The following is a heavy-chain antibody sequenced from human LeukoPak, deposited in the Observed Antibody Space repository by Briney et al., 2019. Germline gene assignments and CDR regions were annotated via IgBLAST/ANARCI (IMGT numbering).Heavy chain of an antibody. CDR2: ISSSSSYI. CDR3: ARDEVSYYYDSSGPYDY. V-gene: IGHV3-21*01. CDR1: GFTFSSYS. J-gene: IGHJ4*02. Sequence: GGSLRLSCAASGFTFSSYSMKWVRQAPGKGLEWVSSISSSSSYIYYADSVKGRFTISRDNAKNSLYLQMNSLRAEDTAVYYCARDEVSYYYDSSGPYDYWGQGTLVTVSS. D-gene: IGHD3-22*01.